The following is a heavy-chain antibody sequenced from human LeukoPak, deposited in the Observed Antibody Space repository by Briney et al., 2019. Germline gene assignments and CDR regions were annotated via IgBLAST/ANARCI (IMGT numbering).Heavy chain of an antibody. J-gene: IGHJ6*02. V-gene: IGHV3-7*03. Sequence: PGGSLRLSCAASGFTFSSYSMNWVRQAPGKGLEWVANIKQDGSEKYYVDSVKGRFTISRDNAKNSLYLQMNSLRAEDTAVYYCAREPPYYYYGMDVWGQGTTVTVSS. CDR1: GFTFSSYS. CDR3: AREPPYYYYGMDV. CDR2: IKQDGSEK.